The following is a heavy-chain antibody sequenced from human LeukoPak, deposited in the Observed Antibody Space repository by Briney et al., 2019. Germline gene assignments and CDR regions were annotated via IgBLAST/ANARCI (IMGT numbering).Heavy chain of an antibody. Sequence: ASVNVSCKASGYTFTSYAMHWVRQAPGQRLEWMGWINAGNGNTKYSQKFQGRVTITRDTSASTAYMELSSLRSEDTAVYYCARDHSGWGSGWFDPWGQGTLVTVSS. CDR1: GYTFTSYA. D-gene: IGHD6-19*01. J-gene: IGHJ5*02. V-gene: IGHV1-3*01. CDR2: INAGNGNT. CDR3: ARDHSGWGSGWFDP.